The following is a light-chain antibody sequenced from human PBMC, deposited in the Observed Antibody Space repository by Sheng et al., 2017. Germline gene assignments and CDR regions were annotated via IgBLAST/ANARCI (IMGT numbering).Light chain of an antibody. Sequence: DIQMTQSPSSLSASVGDRVTITCRAGQNIRNYLNWYQQKPGKAPKLLVYAASSLHSGVPSRFSGSGSGTDFTLTINNLQPEDFATYYCQQSHSAPLTFGGGTKVEIK. CDR1: QNIRNY. CDR3: QQSHSAPLT. V-gene: IGKV1-39*01. J-gene: IGKJ4*01. CDR2: AAS.